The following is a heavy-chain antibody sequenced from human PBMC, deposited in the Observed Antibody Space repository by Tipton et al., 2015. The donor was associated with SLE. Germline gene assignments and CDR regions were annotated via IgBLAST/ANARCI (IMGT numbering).Heavy chain of an antibody. V-gene: IGHV4-39*07. CDR1: GGSISNTKYY. Sequence: TLSLTCPVSGGSISNTKYYWGWIRQPPGKGLEWIGSIYYSGRTYYNPSLKSRVTMSLDSSKNQFSLKLTSVTAADTAVYYCARGMLTWRGAIVGVDVWGQGTTVNVSS. CDR3: ARGMLTWRGAIVGVDV. CDR2: IYYSGRT. J-gene: IGHJ6*02. D-gene: IGHD2-8*01.